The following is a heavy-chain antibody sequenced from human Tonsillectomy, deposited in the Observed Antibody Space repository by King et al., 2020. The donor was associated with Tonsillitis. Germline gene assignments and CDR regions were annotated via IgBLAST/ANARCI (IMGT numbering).Heavy chain of an antibody. CDR3: ARVRIYYDSGGDYPYDVFDI. CDR1: GFTFSKYS. J-gene: IGHJ3*02. V-gene: IGHV3-48*01. CDR2: ISSSSGTI. Sequence: VQLVESGGGLVQPGGSLRLSCAASGFTFSKYSMNWVRQAPGRGLECVSSISSSSGTIYYADSVTGRFAISRDNAKNSLYLQMNSLRAADTAVYYCARVRIYYDSGGDYPYDVFDIWGQGTMVTVSS. D-gene: IGHD3-22*01.